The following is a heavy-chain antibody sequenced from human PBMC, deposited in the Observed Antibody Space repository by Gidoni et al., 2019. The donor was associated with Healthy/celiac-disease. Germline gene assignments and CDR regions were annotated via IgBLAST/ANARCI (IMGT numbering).Heavy chain of an antibody. D-gene: IGHD3-10*01. J-gene: IGHJ4*02. Sequence: QVQLQESGPGLVKPSQTLSHPCTVPGGSISSGGYYWSWIRQHPGKGLEWIGYLYYSGSTYYKPSLKSRVTISVDTSKNQFSLKLSSVTAADTAVYYCATLGAYYYGSGSYYNWGQGTLVTVSS. CDR1: GGSISSGGYY. V-gene: IGHV4-31*03. CDR2: LYYSGST. CDR3: ATLGAYYYGSGSYYN.